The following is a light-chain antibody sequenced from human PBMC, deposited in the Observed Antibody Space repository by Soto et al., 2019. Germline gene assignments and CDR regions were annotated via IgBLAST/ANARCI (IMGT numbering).Light chain of an antibody. CDR2: LNSDGSH. Sequence: QSVLTQSPSASASLGASVKLTCTLSSGHSHYAIAWHQQQSEKGPRYLMKLNSDGSHSKGDGSHDRFSGSSSGAERYLTISSLQSEDEADYYCQTWGSGIVVFGGGTQRTVL. CDR3: QTWGSGIVV. J-gene: IGLJ2*01. V-gene: IGLV4-69*01. CDR1: SGHSHYA.